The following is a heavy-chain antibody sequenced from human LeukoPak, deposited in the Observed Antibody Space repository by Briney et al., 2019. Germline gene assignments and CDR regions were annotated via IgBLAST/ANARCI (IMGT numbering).Heavy chain of an antibody. CDR2: IWYDGSNK. CDR1: GFTFSSYG. CDR3: AREMTYSYYFDY. J-gene: IGHJ4*02. V-gene: IGHV3-33*01. D-gene: IGHD2-15*01. Sequence: GGSLRLSCAASGFTFSSYGMHWVRQAPGKGLEWVAVIWYDGSNKYYADSVKGRFTISRDNSKNTLYLQMNSLRAEDTAVYYCAREMTYSYYFDYWGQGTLVTVSS.